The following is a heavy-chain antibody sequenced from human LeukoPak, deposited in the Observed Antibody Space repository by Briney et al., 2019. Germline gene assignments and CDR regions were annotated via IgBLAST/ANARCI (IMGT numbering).Heavy chain of an antibody. J-gene: IGHJ6*03. CDR2: IIPIFGTA. CDR1: GGTFSSYA. D-gene: IGHD2-2*01. Sequence: ASVKVSCKASGGTFSSYAISWVRQAPGQGLEWMGGIIPIFGTANYAQKFQGRVTITADESTSTAYMELSSLRSEDTAVYYCATRGYQLLSNYYYYMDVWGKGTTVTVSS. CDR3: ATRGYQLLSNYYYYMDV. V-gene: IGHV1-69*13.